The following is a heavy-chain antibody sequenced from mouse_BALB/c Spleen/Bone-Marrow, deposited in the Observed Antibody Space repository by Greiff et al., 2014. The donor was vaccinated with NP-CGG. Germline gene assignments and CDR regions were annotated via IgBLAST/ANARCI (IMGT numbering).Heavy chain of an antibody. V-gene: IGHV1S126*01. CDR1: GYSFTSYW. CDR2: IDPSDSET. CDR3: ARRDNAPFAY. D-gene: IGHD1-3*01. J-gene: IGHJ3*01. Sequence: QVQLKQSGPQLVRPGASVKISCKASGYSFTSYWMHWVKQRPGQGLEWIGIIDPSDSETKLNQKFKDKATLTVDKSSSTAYLQLSSPTSEDSAVYYCARRDNAPFAYWGQGTLVTVSA.